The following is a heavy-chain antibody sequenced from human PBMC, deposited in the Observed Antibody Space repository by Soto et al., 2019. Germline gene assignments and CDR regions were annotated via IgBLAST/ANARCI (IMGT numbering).Heavy chain of an antibody. CDR1: GGSISNYY. Sequence: QVQLQESGPGLVKPSETLSLTCTVSGGSISNYYWSWIRQPPGKGLEWIGYIYYSGNTNYNRSLKSRVTISVDTSKNQFFLKLSSVTAADTAVYYCARDHPGSSHFDNWGQGTLVTVSS. J-gene: IGHJ4*02. CDR3: ARDHPGSSHFDN. CDR2: IYYSGNT. V-gene: IGHV4-59*01. D-gene: IGHD3-10*01.